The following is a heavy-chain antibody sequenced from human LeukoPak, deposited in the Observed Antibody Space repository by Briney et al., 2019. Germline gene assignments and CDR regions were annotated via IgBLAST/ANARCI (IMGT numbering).Heavy chain of an antibody. CDR3: ARDYGYSGYDTPHDAFDI. J-gene: IGHJ3*02. Sequence: VASVKVSCKASGYTFTSCGISWVRQAPGQGLEWMGWISAYNGNTNYAQKLQGRVTMTTDTSTSTAYMELRSLRSDDTAVYYCARDYGYSGYDTPHDAFDIWGQGTMVTVSS. CDR1: GYTFTSCG. D-gene: IGHD5-12*01. CDR2: ISAYNGNT. V-gene: IGHV1-18*01.